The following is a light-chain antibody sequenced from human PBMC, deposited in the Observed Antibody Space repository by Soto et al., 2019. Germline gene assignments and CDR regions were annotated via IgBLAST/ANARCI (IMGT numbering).Light chain of an antibody. V-gene: IGKV1-39*01. CDR3: QQSYSTPAT. CDR1: RTIATY. Sequence: DIQMTQSPSSLSASVGDRVTITCRASRTIATYLNWYQQKPGTAPTLLIYAASTLHGGVPSRFSGSGSGTDFTLTIRGLQREDFATDYCQQSYSTPATFGQGTNLDI. J-gene: IGKJ2*01. CDR2: AAS.